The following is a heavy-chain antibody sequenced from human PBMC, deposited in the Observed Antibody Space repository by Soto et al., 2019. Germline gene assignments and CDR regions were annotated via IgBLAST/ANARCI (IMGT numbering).Heavy chain of an antibody. CDR2: INHSGST. V-gene: IGHV4-34*01. D-gene: IGHD2-8*01. Sequence: SETLSLTCAVYGGSFSGYYWSWIRQPPGKGLEWIEEINHSGSTYYNPSLKSRVTISVDTSKNQFSLKLSSVTAADTAVYYCARGRRMVYAILGYYYYGMDVWGQGTTVTVSS. J-gene: IGHJ6*02. CDR3: ARGRRMVYAILGYYYYGMDV. CDR1: GGSFSGYY.